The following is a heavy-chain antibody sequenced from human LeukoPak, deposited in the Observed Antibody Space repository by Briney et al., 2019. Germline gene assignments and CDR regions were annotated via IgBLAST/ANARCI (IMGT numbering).Heavy chain of an antibody. D-gene: IGHD1-26*01. V-gene: IGHV3-30*02. CDR1: GFTFSSYS. Sequence: GGSLRLSCAASGFTFSSYSMNWVRQAPGKGLEWVAVIWYGGTHEYSADSVKGRFTISRDNSKNTLYLQMNSLRAEDTAVYYCAKDHSGSYYFLDYWGQGTLVTVSS. CDR2: IWYGGTHE. J-gene: IGHJ4*02. CDR3: AKDHSGSYYFLDY.